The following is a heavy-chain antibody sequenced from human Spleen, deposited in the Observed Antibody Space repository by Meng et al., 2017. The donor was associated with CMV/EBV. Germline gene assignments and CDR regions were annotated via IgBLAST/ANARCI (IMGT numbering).Heavy chain of an antibody. Sequence: ASVKVSCKASGGTFSSYAISWVRQAPGQGLEWMGWINPNSGGTNYAQKFQGRVTMTRDTSISTAYMELSRLTSEDTAVYYCARAVVPDATFDPWGQGTLVTVSS. D-gene: IGHD2-2*01. CDR3: ARAVVPDATFDP. CDR2: INPNSGGT. V-gene: IGHV1-2*02. J-gene: IGHJ5*02. CDR1: GGTFSSYA.